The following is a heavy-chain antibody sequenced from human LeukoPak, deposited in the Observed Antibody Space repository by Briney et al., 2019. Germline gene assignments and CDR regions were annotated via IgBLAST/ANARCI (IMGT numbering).Heavy chain of an antibody. D-gene: IGHD3-22*01. Sequence: GGSLRLSCAASGFTVSSNYMSWVRQAPGKGLEWVSVIYSGGSTYYADSVKGRFTISRHNSKNTLYLQMNSLRAEDTAVYYCARAYYFDTTGHDSDALDIWGRGTMVTVSS. V-gene: IGHV3-53*01. CDR2: IYSGGST. CDR1: GFTVSSNY. J-gene: IGHJ3*02. CDR3: ARAYYFDTTGHDSDALDI.